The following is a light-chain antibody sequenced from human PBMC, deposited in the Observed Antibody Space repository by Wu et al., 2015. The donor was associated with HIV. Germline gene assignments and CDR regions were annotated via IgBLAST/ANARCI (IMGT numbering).Light chain of an antibody. CDR2: AAS. V-gene: IGKV1-12*01. J-gene: IGKJ4*01. Sequence: DIQMTQSPCSVSASVGDRVTITCRASQGISSWLAWYQQKPGKAPKLLIYAASNLQGGVPSRFSGGGSGTDFTLTISSLEPEDFATYYCQQSYSDFLTFGGGTRVEVK. CDR3: QQSYSDFLT. CDR1: QGISSW.